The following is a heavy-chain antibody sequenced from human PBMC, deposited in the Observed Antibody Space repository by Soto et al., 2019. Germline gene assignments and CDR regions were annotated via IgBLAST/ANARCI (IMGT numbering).Heavy chain of an antibody. V-gene: IGHV4-4*02. CDR3: AREERQQQREY. CDR2: IYHSGST. Sequence: QVQLQESGPGLVKPSGTLSLTCAVAGDSISSRKWWSWVRQPPGKGLEWIGGIYHSGSTNSNQSHKSRVIISVDKSKKQFSLKLRSVTDADTAVYYCAREERQQQREYWGQGTLVTVSS. D-gene: IGHD6-13*01. J-gene: IGHJ4*02. CDR1: GDSISSRKW.